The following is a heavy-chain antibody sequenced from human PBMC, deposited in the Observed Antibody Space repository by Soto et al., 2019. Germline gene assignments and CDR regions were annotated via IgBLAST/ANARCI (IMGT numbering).Heavy chain of an antibody. CDR1: GYTFTSYD. V-gene: IGHV1-8*01. Sequence: ASVKVSCKASGYTFTSYDINWVRQATGQGLVWMGWMNPNSGNTGYAQKFQGRVTMTRNTSISTTYMELSSLRSEDTAVYYCARGVRAMGMDVWGQGTTVTVSS. CDR2: MNPNSGNT. CDR3: ARGVRAMGMDV. J-gene: IGHJ6*02.